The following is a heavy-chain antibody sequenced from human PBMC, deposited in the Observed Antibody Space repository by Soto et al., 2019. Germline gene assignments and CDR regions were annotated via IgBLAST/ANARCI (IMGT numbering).Heavy chain of an antibody. CDR3: ARSSGGVFGIIIEGTNWFAP. Sequence: SVKVSCKASVGTFSNYVVNWFRHAPGQGLEWMGRIIPISGAANYAQKFQGRVTITADTSTSTVYMELRGLTSEDTAVYYCARSSGGVFGIIIEGTNWFAPWGQGTLVTVSS. J-gene: IGHJ5*02. D-gene: IGHD3-16*01. CDR2: IIPISGAA. V-gene: IGHV1-69*06. CDR1: VGTFSNYV.